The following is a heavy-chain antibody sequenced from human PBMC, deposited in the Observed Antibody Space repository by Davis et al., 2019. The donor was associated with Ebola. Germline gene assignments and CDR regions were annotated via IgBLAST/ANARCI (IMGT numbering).Heavy chain of an antibody. CDR3: ARGYYYYMDV. V-gene: IGHV4-61*09. Sequence: PSETLSLTCTVSGGSISSGSYYWSWIRQPAGKGLEWIGHIYTSGSTNYNPSLKSRVTISVDTSKNQFSLRLSSVTAADTAVYYCARGYYYYMDVWGKGTTVTVSS. J-gene: IGHJ6*03. CDR2: IYTSGST. CDR1: GGSISSGSYY.